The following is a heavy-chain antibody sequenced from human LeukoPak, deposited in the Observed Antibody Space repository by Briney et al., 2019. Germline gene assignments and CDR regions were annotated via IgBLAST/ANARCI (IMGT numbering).Heavy chain of an antibody. J-gene: IGHJ3*02. D-gene: IGHD6-13*01. V-gene: IGHV1-8*01. CDR3: ARDPHSTLYSIIDAFDI. Sequence: GASVKVSCKASGYTFTSYDINWVRQATGQGLEWMGWMNPNSGNTGYAQKFQGRVTMTRNTSISTAYMELSSLRSEDTAVYYCARDPHSTLYSIIDAFDIWGQGTMVTVSS. CDR2: MNPNSGNT. CDR1: GYTFTSYD.